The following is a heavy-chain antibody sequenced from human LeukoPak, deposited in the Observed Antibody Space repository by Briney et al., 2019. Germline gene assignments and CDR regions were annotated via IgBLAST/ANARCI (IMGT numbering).Heavy chain of an antibody. J-gene: IGHJ3*01. D-gene: IGHD3-10*01. Sequence: SETLSLTCTLSGGSFTGGRFHWGWIRQPPGKGLVWLGNLYYDGSSYHTPSLSGRVTISLDTSRNQFFLKLSSETAADTAVYYCATASGNAFDVWGQGTMVTVSS. CDR2: LYYDGSS. CDR3: ATASGNAFDV. V-gene: IGHV4-39*07. CDR1: GGSFTGGRFH.